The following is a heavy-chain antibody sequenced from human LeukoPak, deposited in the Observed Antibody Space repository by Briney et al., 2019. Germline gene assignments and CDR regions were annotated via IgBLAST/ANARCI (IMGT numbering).Heavy chain of an antibody. CDR1: GFTFSSYS. D-gene: IGHD4-17*01. V-gene: IGHV3-48*04. J-gene: IGHJ4*02. Sequence: GGSLRLSCAASGFTFSSYSMNWVRQAPGKGLEWVSYISSSSSTIYYADSVEGRFTISRDNAKNSLYLQMNSLRAEDTAVYYCAKSDDYGDDYWGQGTLVTVSS. CDR2: ISSSSSTI. CDR3: AKSDDYGDDY.